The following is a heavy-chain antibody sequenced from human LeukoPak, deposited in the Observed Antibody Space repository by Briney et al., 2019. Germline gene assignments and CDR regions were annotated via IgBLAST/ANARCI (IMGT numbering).Heavy chain of an antibody. CDR1: GGAISSYY. D-gene: IGHD6-19*01. CDR3: ARHGSRYTSGWFEGEGYFDY. J-gene: IGHJ4*02. V-gene: IGHV4-59*08. Sequence: PSETLSLTCTVSGGAISSYYWSWIRQPPGKGLEWIGFIYYSGSTNQNPSLKSRVTISVDTSKNQFSLKLSSVTAADTAVYYCARHGSRYTSGWFEGEGYFDYWGQGTLVTVSS. CDR2: IYYSGST.